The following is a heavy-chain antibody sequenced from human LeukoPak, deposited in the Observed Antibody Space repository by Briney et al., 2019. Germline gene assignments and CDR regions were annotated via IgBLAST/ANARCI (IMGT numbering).Heavy chain of an antibody. V-gene: IGHV3-23*01. Sequence: GGSLRLSCAASGFTFSTYAMNWVRQAPGKGLEWVSGISGSGGSTYYADSVKGRFTISRDNSKNTLYLQMNSLRAEDTAVYYCARGSPYSYGLYALDYWGQGTLVTVSS. CDR3: ARGSPYSYGLYALDY. CDR1: GFTFSTYA. J-gene: IGHJ4*02. CDR2: ISGSGGST. D-gene: IGHD5-18*01.